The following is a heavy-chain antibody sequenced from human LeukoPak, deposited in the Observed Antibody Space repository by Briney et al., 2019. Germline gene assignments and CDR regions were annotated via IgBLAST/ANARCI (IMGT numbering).Heavy chain of an antibody. CDR1: GGSISSYY. Sequence: SETLSLTCTVSGGSISSYYWSWIRQPAGKGLEWIGRIYTSGSTNYNPSLKGRVTISVDKSKNQFSLKLSSVTAADTAVYYCALGVDSSSSSDAFDIWGQGTMVTVSS. J-gene: IGHJ3*02. CDR2: IYTSGST. CDR3: ALGVDSSSSSDAFDI. V-gene: IGHV4-4*07. D-gene: IGHD6-13*01.